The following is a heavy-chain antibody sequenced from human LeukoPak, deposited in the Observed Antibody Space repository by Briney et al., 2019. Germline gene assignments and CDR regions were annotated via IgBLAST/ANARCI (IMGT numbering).Heavy chain of an antibody. CDR1: GGSISSGDYY. CDR3: AREIVVVPDSSGCFDP. Sequence: SETLSLTCTVSGGSISSGDYYWSWIRQPPGKGLEWIGYIYYSGSTYYNPSLKSRVTISVDTSKNQFSLKLSSVTAADTAVYYCAREIVVVPDSSGCFDPWGQGTLVTVSS. J-gene: IGHJ5*02. CDR2: IYYSGST. D-gene: IGHD2-2*01. V-gene: IGHV4-30-4*08.